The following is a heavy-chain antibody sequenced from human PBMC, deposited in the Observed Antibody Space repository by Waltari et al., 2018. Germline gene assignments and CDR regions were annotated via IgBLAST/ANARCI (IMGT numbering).Heavy chain of an antibody. CDR3: ARAGATSSGYYYVDDY. D-gene: IGHD3-22*01. V-gene: IGHV3-74*01. CDR2: INNDGSDT. CDR1: GFTFNSYW. J-gene: IGHJ4*02. Sequence: EVQLVESGGGLVQPGGSLRLSCAASGFTFNSYWMHWVRQAPGKGLVWVSRINNDGSDTIYADSVKGRFTISRDNTKNTLYLQMTSLRAEDTAVYYCARAGATSSGYYYVDDYWGQGTLVIVSS.